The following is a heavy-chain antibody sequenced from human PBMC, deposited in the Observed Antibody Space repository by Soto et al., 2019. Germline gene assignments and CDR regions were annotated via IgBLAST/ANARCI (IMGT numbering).Heavy chain of an antibody. J-gene: IGHJ6*01. Sequence: PSETLSLTCTVSVDSITTYYWSWIRQPAGKGLEWIGRIDTSGNTNYNPSLKSRVTMSVDTSKKQFSLKLTSVTAADTAVYYCARYSNNWFQTEGMDVWVQATTV. D-gene: IGHD6-13*01. CDR3: ARYSNNWFQTEGMDV. V-gene: IGHV4-4*07. CDR2: IDTSGNT. CDR1: VDSITTYY.